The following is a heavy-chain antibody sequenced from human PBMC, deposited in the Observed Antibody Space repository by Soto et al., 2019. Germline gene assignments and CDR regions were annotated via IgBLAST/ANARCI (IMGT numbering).Heavy chain of an antibody. Sequence: SETLSLTCTVSGSSISTYYWSWIRQPPGKGLEWIGYIYWNGNTNYNPSLKSRVSISVDTSKNQLSLRLSSVTAADTAVYFCAREDYDSSGRDGDFDIWG. CDR1: GSSISTYY. V-gene: IGHV4-59*01. D-gene: IGHD3-22*01. CDR3: AREDYDSSGRDGDFDI. CDR2: IYWNGNT. J-gene: IGHJ3*02.